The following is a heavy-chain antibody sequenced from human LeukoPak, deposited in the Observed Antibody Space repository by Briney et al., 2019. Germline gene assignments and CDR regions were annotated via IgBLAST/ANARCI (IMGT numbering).Heavy chain of an antibody. J-gene: IGHJ3*02. V-gene: IGHV4-39*01. CDR1: GDSISSSTYY. CDR2: IYYSGST. Sequence: SETLSLTCTVSGDSISSSTYYWAWIRQPPGKGLEWIGSIYYSGSTYYNPSLNSRVTISLDTSKNQFSLKLSSVTAADTALYYCARPYRSGWKGVFDIWGQGTMVTVSS. D-gene: IGHD6-19*01. CDR3: ARPYRSGWKGVFDI.